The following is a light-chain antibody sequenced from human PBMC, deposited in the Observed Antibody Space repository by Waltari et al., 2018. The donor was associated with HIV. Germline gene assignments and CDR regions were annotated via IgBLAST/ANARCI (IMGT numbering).Light chain of an antibody. J-gene: IGLJ3*02. CDR2: EVS. Sequence: QSALTQPASVSGSPGQSITISCTGTSSEVGSYNYVPWYQQHPDQAPKLMIYEVSNLPSGVSNRFSGSKSDNTASLTISGLQAEDEADYYCSSYRSSSTPLWVFGGGTKLTVL. V-gene: IGLV2-14*01. CDR1: SSEVGSYNY. CDR3: SSYRSSSTPLWV.